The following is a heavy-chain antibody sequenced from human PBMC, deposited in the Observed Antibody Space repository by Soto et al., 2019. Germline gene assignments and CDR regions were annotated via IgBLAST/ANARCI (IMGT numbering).Heavy chain of an antibody. J-gene: IGHJ6*03. D-gene: IGHD3-3*01. Sequence: PGGSLRLSCAASGFTFSGSAMHWVRQASGKGLEWVGRIRSKGNNYATAYGASLKGRLTISRDDSKNTAYLQMNSLNTEDTAVYYCSRQASDFWSGKPQYYMDVWGKGTTVTV. CDR3: SRQASDFWSGKPQYYMDV. CDR2: IRSKGNNYAT. CDR1: GFTFSGSA. V-gene: IGHV3-73*01.